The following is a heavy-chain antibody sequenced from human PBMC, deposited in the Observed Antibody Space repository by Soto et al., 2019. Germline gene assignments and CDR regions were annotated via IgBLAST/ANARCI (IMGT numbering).Heavy chain of an antibody. J-gene: IGHJ6*02. V-gene: IGHV5-10-1*01. Sequence: PGESLKISCKGSGYSFTSYWISWVRQMPGKGLEWMGRIDPSDSYTNYSPSFQGHVTISADKSISTAYLQWSSLKASDTAMYYCARHDVTAMVSTVTYYYYGMDVWGQGTTVTVSS. CDR3: ARHDVTAMVSTVTYYYYGMDV. D-gene: IGHD5-18*01. CDR1: GYSFTSYW. CDR2: IDPSDSYT.